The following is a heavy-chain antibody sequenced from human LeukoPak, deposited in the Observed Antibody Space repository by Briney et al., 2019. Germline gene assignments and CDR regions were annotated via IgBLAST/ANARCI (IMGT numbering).Heavy chain of an antibody. CDR1: GGSISSSSYY. D-gene: IGHD4-23*01. CDR2: IYYSGST. J-gene: IGHJ3*02. Sequence: PSETLSLTCTVSGGSISSSSYYWGWIRQPPGKGLEWIGSIYYSGSTYYNPSLKSRVTISVDTSKNQFSLKLSSVAAADTAVYYCASPYGGNSGGSDAFDIRGQGIMVTVSS. V-gene: IGHV4-39*01. CDR3: ASPYGGNSGGSDAFDI.